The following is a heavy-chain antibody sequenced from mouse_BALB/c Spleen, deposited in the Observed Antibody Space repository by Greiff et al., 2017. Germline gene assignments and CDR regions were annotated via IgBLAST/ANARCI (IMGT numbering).Heavy chain of an antibody. J-gene: IGHJ3*01. CDR2: IDPANGNT. D-gene: IGHD1-1*01. CDR3: ARDYYGSSYPAWFAY. V-gene: IGHV14-3*02. Sequence: EVKLVESGAELVKPGASVKLSCTASGFNIKDTYMHWVKQRPEQGLEWIGRIDPANGNTKYDPKFQGKATITADTSSNTAYLQLSSLTSEDTAVYYCARDYYGSSYPAWFAYWGQGTLVTVSA. CDR1: GFNIKDTY.